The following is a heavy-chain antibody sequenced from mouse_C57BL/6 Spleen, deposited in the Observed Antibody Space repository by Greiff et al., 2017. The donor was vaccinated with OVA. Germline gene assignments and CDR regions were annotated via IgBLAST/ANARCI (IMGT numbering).Heavy chain of an antibody. D-gene: IGHD1-1*01. Sequence: QVQLQQSGAELARPGASVKLSCKASGYTFTSYGISWVKQRTGQGLEWIGEIYPRSGNTYYNEKFKGKATLTADKSSSTAYMEVRSLTSEDSAVYFCARMGYGSSGAYWGQGTLVTVAA. V-gene: IGHV1-81*01. J-gene: IGHJ3*01. CDR2: IYPRSGNT. CDR1: GYTFTSYG. CDR3: ARMGYGSSGAY.